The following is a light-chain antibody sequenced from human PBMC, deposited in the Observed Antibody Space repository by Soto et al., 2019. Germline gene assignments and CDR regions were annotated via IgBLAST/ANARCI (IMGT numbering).Light chain of an antibody. V-gene: IGKV1-39*01. CDR1: QGIRND. CDR2: AAS. Sequence: DIQMTQSPSSLSASVGDRVTITCRASQGIRNDLGWYQQKPGKAPKLLTYAASSLQSGVPSRFSGSGSGTDFILTISSLQPEDFATYYCQQSYSTTWTFGQGTKVDIK. J-gene: IGKJ1*01. CDR3: QQSYSTTWT.